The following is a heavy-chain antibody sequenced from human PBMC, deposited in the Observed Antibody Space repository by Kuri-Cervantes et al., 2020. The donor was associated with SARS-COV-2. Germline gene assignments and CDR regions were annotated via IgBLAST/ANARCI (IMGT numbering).Heavy chain of an antibody. Sequence: ETLSLTCAASGFTFSSYSMNWVRQAPGKGLEWVSYISSSSSTIYYADSVKGRFTISRDNAKNSLYLQMNSLRDEDTAVYYCTRVGVGATTVSGMDVWGQGTTVTVSS. D-gene: IGHD1-26*01. J-gene: IGHJ6*02. V-gene: IGHV3-48*02. CDR2: ISSSSSTI. CDR1: GFTFSSYS. CDR3: TRVGVGATTVSGMDV.